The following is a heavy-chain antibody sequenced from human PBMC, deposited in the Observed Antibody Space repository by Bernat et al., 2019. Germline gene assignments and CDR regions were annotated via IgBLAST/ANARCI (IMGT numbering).Heavy chain of an antibody. Sequence: QVQLVESGGGVVQPGRSLRLSCAASGFTFSSYGMHWVRQAPGKGLEWVAVISYDGSNKYYADSVKGRFTISRDNSENTLYLHMSGLRAEDTAVYYCAKLQGQCRDSSCPRYWHFDLWGRGTLVTVSS. CDR1: GFTFSSYG. V-gene: IGHV3-30*18. D-gene: IGHD6-6*01. J-gene: IGHJ2*01. CDR3: AKLQGQCRDSSCPRYWHFDL. CDR2: ISYDGSNK.